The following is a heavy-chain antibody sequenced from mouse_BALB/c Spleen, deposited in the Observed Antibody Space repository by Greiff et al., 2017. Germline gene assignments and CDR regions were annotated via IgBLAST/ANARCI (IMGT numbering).Heavy chain of an antibody. CDR1: GFTFSSYY. J-gene: IGHJ3*01. D-gene: IGHD1-1*01. Sequence: EVHLVESGGGLVKLGGSLKLSCAASGFTFSSYYMSWVRQTPEKRLELVAAINSNGGSTYYPDTVKGRFTISRDNAKNTLYLQMSSLKSEDTALYYCARHDYYGSSYVAYWGQGTLVTVSA. CDR2: INSNGGST. CDR3: ARHDYYGSSYVAY. V-gene: IGHV5-6-2*01.